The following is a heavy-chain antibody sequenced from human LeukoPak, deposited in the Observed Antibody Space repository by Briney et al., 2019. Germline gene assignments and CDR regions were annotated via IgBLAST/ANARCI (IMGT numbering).Heavy chain of an antibody. D-gene: IGHD3-3*01. V-gene: IGHV4-30-4*01. CDR1: GGSISSGDYY. J-gene: IGHJ4*02. CDR2: IYYSGST. Sequence: PSETLSLTCTVSGGSISSGDYYWGWIRQPPGKGLEWIGYIYYSGSTYYNPSLKSRVTISVATSKNQFSLKLSSVTAADTAVYYCARALEWQYYFDYWGQGTLVTVSS. CDR3: ARALEWQYYFDY.